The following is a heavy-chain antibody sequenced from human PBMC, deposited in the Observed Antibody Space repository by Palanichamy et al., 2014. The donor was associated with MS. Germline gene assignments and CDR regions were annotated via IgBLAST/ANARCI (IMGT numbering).Heavy chain of an antibody. V-gene: IGHV3-23*01. CDR3: AKDGHSSGWYNYYYYGMDV. J-gene: IGHJ6*02. D-gene: IGHD6-19*01. Sequence: EVQLLESGGGLVQPGGSLRPSCAASGFTFSSYAMSWVRQAPGKGLEWVSAISGSGGSTYYADSVKGRFTISRDNSKNTLYLQMNSLRAEDTAVYYCAKDGHSSGWYNYYYYGMDVWGQGTTVTVSS. CDR1: GFTFSSYA. CDR2: ISGSGGST.